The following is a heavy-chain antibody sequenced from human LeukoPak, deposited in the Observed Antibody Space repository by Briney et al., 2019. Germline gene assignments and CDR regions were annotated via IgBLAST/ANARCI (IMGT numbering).Heavy chain of an antibody. D-gene: IGHD2-21*01. CDR2: ISSSSSYI. J-gene: IGHJ4*02. Sequence: GGSLRLSCAASGFTFSSYSMNWVRQAPGKGLEWVSSISSSSSYIYYADSVKGRFTISRDNAKSSLYLQMNSLRAEDTAVYYCARGCGADCYAYDYWGQGTLVTVSS. CDR1: GFTFSSYS. V-gene: IGHV3-21*01. CDR3: ARGCGADCYAYDY.